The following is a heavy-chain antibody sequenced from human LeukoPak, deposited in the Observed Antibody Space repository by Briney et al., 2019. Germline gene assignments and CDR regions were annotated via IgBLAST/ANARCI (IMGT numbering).Heavy chain of an antibody. Sequence: PSETLSLTCAVYGGSFSGYYWSWIRQPPGKGLEWIGEINHSGSTNYNPSLKSRVTISVDTSKNQFSLKLSSVTAADTAVYYCARGVAAAGTKGLLFNWGQGTLVTVSS. CDR1: GGSFSGYY. J-gene: IGHJ4*02. V-gene: IGHV4-34*01. CDR2: INHSGST. CDR3: ARGVAAAGTKGLLFN. D-gene: IGHD6-13*01.